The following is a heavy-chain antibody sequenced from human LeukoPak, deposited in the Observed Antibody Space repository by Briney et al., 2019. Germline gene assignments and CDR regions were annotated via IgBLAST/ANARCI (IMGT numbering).Heavy chain of an antibody. Sequence: GASVKVSCKASGYTFTGYYMHWVRQAPGQGLEWMGWINPNSGGTNYAQKFQGRVTMTRDTSISTAYMELSRLRSADTAVYYCARDRYYDILTGYYTPQSLGYWGQGTLVTVSS. CDR1: GYTFTGYY. D-gene: IGHD3-9*01. CDR2: INPNSGGT. V-gene: IGHV1-2*02. CDR3: ARDRYYDILTGYYTPQSLGY. J-gene: IGHJ4*02.